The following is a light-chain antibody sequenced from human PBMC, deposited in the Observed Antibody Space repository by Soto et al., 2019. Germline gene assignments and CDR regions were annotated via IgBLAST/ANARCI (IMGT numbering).Light chain of an antibody. CDR2: ANN. V-gene: IGLV1-40*01. CDR1: SSNIGAGYD. CDR3: QSYDSTVSGLQGV. Sequence: QAVVTQPPSVSGAPGQRVTISCTGSSSNIGAGYDVHWYQQLPGTAPKLLIYANNNRPSGVPGRFSGSKSGTSASLAITGLQPEDEADYYCQSYDSTVSGLQGVFGGGTQLTVL. J-gene: IGLJ3*02.